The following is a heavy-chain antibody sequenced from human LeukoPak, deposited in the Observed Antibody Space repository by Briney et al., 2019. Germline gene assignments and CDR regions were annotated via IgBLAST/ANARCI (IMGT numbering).Heavy chain of an antibody. Sequence: ASVKVSCKASGYTFTSYDINWVRQATGQGLEWMGWMNPNSGNTNYAQKLQGRVTMTTDTSTSTAYMELRSLRSDDTAVYYCARDLPYSSGWSRTRLDYWGQGTLVTVSS. D-gene: IGHD6-19*01. CDR3: ARDLPYSSGWSRTRLDY. J-gene: IGHJ4*02. CDR2: MNPNSGNT. V-gene: IGHV1-18*01. CDR1: GYTFTSYD.